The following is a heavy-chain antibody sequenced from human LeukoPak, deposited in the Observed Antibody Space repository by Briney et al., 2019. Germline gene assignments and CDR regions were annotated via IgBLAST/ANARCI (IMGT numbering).Heavy chain of an antibody. CDR2: ISFDGSVK. Sequence: PGRSLRLSCAASGFPFSDYAMHCVRQAPGKGLEWVAVISFDGSVKDFADSVKGRFTISRDNSKNTLYLQMNSLRPEDTAVYYCARHFGGFDFWGQGTMVTVSS. J-gene: IGHJ3*01. V-gene: IGHV3-30*04. CDR1: GFPFSDYA. CDR3: ARHFGGFDF. D-gene: IGHD4-23*01.